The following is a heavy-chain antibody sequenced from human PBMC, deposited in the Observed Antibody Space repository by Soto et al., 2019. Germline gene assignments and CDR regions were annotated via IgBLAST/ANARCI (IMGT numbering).Heavy chain of an antibody. D-gene: IGHD4-4*01. CDR3: ARLGHDYSNSGMDV. J-gene: IGHJ6*02. V-gene: IGHV5-10-1*01. CDR2: INPSDSDT. CDR1: GYSFTSYL. Sequence: GESLKISCKASGYSFTSYLITWVRQMPGKGLEWMGKINPSDSDTNYSPSFQGHVTISADKSISTVFLQWNSLKASDTAMYYCARLGHDYSNSGMDVWGQGTTVTVSS.